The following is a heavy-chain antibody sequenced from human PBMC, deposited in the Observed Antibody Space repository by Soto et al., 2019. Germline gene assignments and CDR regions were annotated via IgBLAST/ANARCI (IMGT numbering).Heavy chain of an antibody. CDR2: IIPIFGTA. J-gene: IGHJ6*02. CDR3: ASXRVLRFLEWLSDYGMDV. CDR1: GGTFSSYA. Sequence: GASVKVSCKASGGTFSSYAISWVRQAPGQGLEWMGGIIPIFGTANYAQKFQGRVTITADESTSTAYMELSSLRSEDTAVYYCASXRVLRFLEWLSDYGMDVWGQGTTVTVSS. V-gene: IGHV1-69*13. D-gene: IGHD3-3*01.